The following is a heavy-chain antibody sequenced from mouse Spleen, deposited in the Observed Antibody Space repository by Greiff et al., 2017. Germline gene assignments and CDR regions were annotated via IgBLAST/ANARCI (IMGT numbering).Heavy chain of an antibody. J-gene: IGHJ3*01. CDR1: GFTFSSYA. CDR2: ISDGGSYT. D-gene: IGHD4-1*01. CDR3: ARDWGSAWFAY. Sequence: EVQRVESGGGLVKPGGSLKLSCAASGFTFSSYAMSWVRQTPEKRLEWVATISDGGSYTYYPDNVKGRFTISRDNAKNNLYLQMSHLKSEDTAMYYCARDWGSAWFAYWGQGTLVTVSA. V-gene: IGHV5-4*01.